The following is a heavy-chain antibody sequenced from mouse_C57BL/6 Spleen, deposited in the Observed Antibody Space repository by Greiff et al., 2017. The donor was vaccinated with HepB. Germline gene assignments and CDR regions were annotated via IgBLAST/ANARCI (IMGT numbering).Heavy chain of an antibody. V-gene: IGHV5-17*01. CDR1: GFTFSDYG. Sequence: EVQLVESGGGLVKPGGSLKLSCAASGFTFSDYGMHWVRQAPEKGLEWVAYISSGSSTIYYADTVKGRFTISRDNAKNTLFLQMNSLRSEDTAMYDCARKGYGNGMDYWGQGTSVTVSS. CDR2: ISSGSSTI. CDR3: ARKGYGNGMDY. J-gene: IGHJ4*01. D-gene: IGHD2-1*01.